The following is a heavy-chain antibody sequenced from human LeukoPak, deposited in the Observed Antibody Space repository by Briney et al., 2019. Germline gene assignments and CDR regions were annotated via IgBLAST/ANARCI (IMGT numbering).Heavy chain of an antibody. Sequence: GASVKVSCKASGYTFTSYGISLVRQAPGQGLEWMGWISAYNGNTNYAQKLQGRVTMTTDTSTSTAYMELRSLRSDDTAVYYCAREAGRFLEWFHSFDYWGQGTLVTVSS. CDR1: GYTFTSYG. CDR2: ISAYNGNT. D-gene: IGHD3-3*01. J-gene: IGHJ4*02. V-gene: IGHV1-18*01. CDR3: AREAGRFLEWFHSFDY.